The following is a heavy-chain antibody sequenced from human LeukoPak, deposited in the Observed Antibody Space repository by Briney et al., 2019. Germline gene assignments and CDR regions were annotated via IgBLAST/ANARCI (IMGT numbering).Heavy chain of an antibody. J-gene: IGHJ4*02. D-gene: IGHD3-3*01. Sequence: PGGSLRLSCAASGFTFSSYAMSWVRQAPGKGLEWVSAISGSGGSTYYADSVKGRFTISRDNSKNTLYLQMNSLRAEDTAVYYCAKGGSELYYDFWSGYSKHFDYWGQGTLVTVSS. CDR2: ISGSGGST. V-gene: IGHV3-23*01. CDR1: GFTFSSYA. CDR3: AKGGSELYYDFWSGYSKHFDY.